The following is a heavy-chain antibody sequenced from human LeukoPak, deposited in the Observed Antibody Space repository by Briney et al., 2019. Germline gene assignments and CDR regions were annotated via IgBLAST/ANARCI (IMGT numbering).Heavy chain of an antibody. Sequence: ASVKVSCKASGYTFTSYGISWVRQAPGQGLEWMGWISAYNGNTNYAQKLQGRVTMTTDTSTSTAYMELRSLRSDDTAVYYCAREEGSYYYDSSGYYYLDYWGQGTLVTVSS. D-gene: IGHD3-22*01. CDR3: AREEGSYYYDSSGYYYLDY. J-gene: IGHJ4*02. V-gene: IGHV1-18*01. CDR1: GYTFTSYG. CDR2: ISAYNGNT.